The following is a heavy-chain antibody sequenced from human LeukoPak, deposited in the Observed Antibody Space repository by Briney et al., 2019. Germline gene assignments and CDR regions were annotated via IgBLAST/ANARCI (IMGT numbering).Heavy chain of an antibody. CDR1: GFTFSNYS. J-gene: IGHJ4*02. D-gene: IGHD3-10*01. V-gene: IGHV3-9*01. CDR3: ARDATITMILGYFDD. Sequence: GGSLRLSCAASGFTFSNYSMNWVRQAPGKGLEWVSGISWNSGSIGYADSVKGRFTIYRDNAKNSLHLQMNSLRAEDTAMYYCARDATITMILGYFDDWGQGTLVTVSS. CDR2: ISWNSGSI.